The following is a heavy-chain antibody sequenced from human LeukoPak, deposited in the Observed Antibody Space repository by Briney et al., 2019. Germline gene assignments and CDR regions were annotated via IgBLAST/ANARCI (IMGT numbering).Heavy chain of an antibody. V-gene: IGHV3-23*01. CDR3: AKVLVLVSANRYYFDY. CDR1: GFTFTSFA. CDR2: ISGSGYTT. Sequence: GGSLRLSCAASGFTFTSFAMIWARQAPGKGVEWVSVISGSGYTTHYADSVKGLFTISRDNSKNTLYLQMNSLRAEDRAVYYCAKVLVLVSANRYYFDYWGQGTLVTVSS. J-gene: IGHJ4*02. D-gene: IGHD2-15*01.